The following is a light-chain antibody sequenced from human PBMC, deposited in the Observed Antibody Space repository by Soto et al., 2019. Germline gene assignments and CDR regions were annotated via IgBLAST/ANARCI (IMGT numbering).Light chain of an antibody. Sequence: QPVLTQSPSASASLGDSVKLTCTLSSGHSSYAIAWHQQQPEKGPRFLMKVNSDGSHNKGDGIPDRFSGSISGAERYLIISSLQSEDEADYYCQTWGTGIRVFGGGTKLTVL. CDR3: QTWGTGIRV. CDR2: VNSDGSH. CDR1: SGHSSYA. V-gene: IGLV4-69*01. J-gene: IGLJ2*01.